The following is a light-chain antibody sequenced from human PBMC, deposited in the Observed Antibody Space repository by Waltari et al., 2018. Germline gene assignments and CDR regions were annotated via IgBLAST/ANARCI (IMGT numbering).Light chain of an antibody. V-gene: IGLV3-25*03. CDR3: QSADRSGTYVI. CDR1: ALTTQH. CDR2: KDR. J-gene: IGLJ2*01. Sequence: SDELTQPPSVSVSPGQPATITCSGDALTTQHIYLYHQKAGQAPVLVINKDRERPSGIPERFSGATSGTTGSLIISGVQAEDEGHYYCQSADRSGTYVIFGGGTRLTVL.